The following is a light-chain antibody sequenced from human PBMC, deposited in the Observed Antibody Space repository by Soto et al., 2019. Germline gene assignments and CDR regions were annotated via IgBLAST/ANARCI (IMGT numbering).Light chain of an antibody. Sequence: MTQSPSTLSLSLGERATITCRASQNVSTDLAWYQQKPGQAPRLLIYGASTRSNDVPARFSGGGSGTAFTILISSLQSADVSISYCHQYNDRHPITFGPGTRVDFK. J-gene: IGKJ3*01. CDR1: QNVSTD. V-gene: IGKV3-15*01. CDR2: GAS. CDR3: HQYNDRHPIT.